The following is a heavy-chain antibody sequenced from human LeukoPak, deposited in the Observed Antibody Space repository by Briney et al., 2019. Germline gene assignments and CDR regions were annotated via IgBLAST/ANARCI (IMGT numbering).Heavy chain of an antibody. CDR1: GYTFTSYD. CDR3: ARGGGNFWSGYYGRTDYYYYYMDV. J-gene: IGHJ6*03. Sequence: ASVKVSCKASGYTFTSYDINWVRQATGQGLEWMGWMNPNSGNTGYAQKFQGRVTITRNTSISTAYMELSSLRSEDTAVYYCARGGGNFWSGYYGRTDYYYYYMDVWGKGTTVTVSS. CDR2: MNPNSGNT. D-gene: IGHD3-3*01. V-gene: IGHV1-8*03.